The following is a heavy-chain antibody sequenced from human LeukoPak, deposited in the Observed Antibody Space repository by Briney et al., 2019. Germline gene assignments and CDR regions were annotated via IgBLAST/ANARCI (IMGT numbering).Heavy chain of an antibody. Sequence: SETLSLTCTVSGGSVSDGSYYWGWIRQPPGKGLEWIGSFYYTGGTYYSPSFRSRVIISADTSKNQFSLYFHSVTAADTAVYFCGSSHSSSWYDFWGQGTLVTVSS. CDR2: FYYTGGT. J-gene: IGHJ4*02. CDR1: GGSVSDGSYY. CDR3: GSSHSSSWYDF. D-gene: IGHD6-13*01. V-gene: IGHV4-39*07.